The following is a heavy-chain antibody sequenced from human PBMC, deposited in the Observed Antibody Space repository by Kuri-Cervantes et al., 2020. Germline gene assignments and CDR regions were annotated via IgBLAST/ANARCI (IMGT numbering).Heavy chain of an antibody. CDR3: AREGGSYLASPAFDI. V-gene: IGHV1-46*01. J-gene: IGHJ3*02. D-gene: IGHD1-26*01. Sequence: ASVKVSCKASGYTFTSYYMHWVRQAPGQGLEWMGIINPSGGSTSYAQKFQGRVTMTRDTSTSTVYMELSSLRSEDMAVYYCAREGGSYLASPAFDIWGQGTMVTVSS. CDR2: INPSGGST. CDR1: GYTFTSYY.